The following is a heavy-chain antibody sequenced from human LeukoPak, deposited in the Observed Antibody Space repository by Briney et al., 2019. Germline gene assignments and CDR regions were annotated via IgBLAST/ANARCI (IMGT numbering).Heavy chain of an antibody. V-gene: IGHV1-2*04. CDR1: GGTFSSYA. Sequence: ASVKVSCKASGGTFSSYAISWVRQAPGQGLEWMGWINPNSGGTNYAQKFQGWVTMTRDTSISTAYMELSRLRSDDTAVYYCARALNYYDSSGYYYYGMDVWGQGTTVTVSS. CDR2: INPNSGGT. D-gene: IGHD3-22*01. CDR3: ARALNYYDSSGYYYYGMDV. J-gene: IGHJ6*02.